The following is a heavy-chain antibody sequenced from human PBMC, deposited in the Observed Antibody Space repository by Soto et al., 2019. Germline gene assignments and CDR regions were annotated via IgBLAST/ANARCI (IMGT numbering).Heavy chain of an antibody. CDR3: VRDLKYLRVTGNWFDS. V-gene: IGHV1-18*04. D-gene: IGHD1-1*01. CDR1: GYTFANYG. J-gene: IGHJ5*01. CDR2: ISGNNGAR. Sequence: QVQLMQSGNEVKKPGASVTVSCTASGYTFANYGISWVRQAPGQGLEWMGWISGNNGARNFAPKVQDRITMTLDTSTGVASLTLRSLRSDDTAIYYCVRDLKYLRVTGNWFDSWGQGTLVTVSS.